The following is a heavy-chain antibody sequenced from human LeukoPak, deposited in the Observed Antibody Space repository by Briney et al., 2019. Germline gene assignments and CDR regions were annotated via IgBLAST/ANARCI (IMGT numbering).Heavy chain of an antibody. V-gene: IGHV1-2*02. CDR2: INPNSGGT. D-gene: IGHD5-18*01. J-gene: IGHJ4*02. CDR3: ARDLSGSTAMDRLSGY. CDR1: GYTFTGYY. Sequence: GASVKVSCKASGYTFTGYYMHWVRQAPGQGRAWMGWINPNSGGTNYAQKFQGRVTMTRDTSISTAYMELSRLRSDDTAVYYCARDLSGSTAMDRLSGYWGQGTLVTVSS.